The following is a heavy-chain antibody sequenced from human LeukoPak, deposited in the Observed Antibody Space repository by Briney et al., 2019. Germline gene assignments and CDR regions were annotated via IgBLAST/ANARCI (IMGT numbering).Heavy chain of an antibody. CDR3: ARGGRIAVAGTIDY. CDR2: INSDGCST. V-gene: IGHV3-74*01. Sequence: PGGSLRLSCAASGFTFSSYWMHWVRQAPGKGLVWVSRINSDGCSTSYADSVKGRFTISRDNAKNTLYLQMNSLRAEDTAVYYCARGGRIAVAGTIDYWGQGTLVTVSS. D-gene: IGHD6-19*01. CDR1: GFTFSSYW. J-gene: IGHJ4*02.